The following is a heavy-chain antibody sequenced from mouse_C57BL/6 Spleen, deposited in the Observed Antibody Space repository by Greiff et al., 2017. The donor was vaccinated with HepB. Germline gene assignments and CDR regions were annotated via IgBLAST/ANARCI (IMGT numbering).Heavy chain of an antibody. D-gene: IGHD3-2*02. CDR3: TLDSSGYVRFAY. CDR2: IDPEDGDT. V-gene: IGHV14-1*01. CDR1: GFNIKDYY. Sequence: VQLKESGAELVRPGASVKLSCTASGFNIKDYYMHWVKQRPEQGLEWIGRIDPEDGDTEYAPKFQGKATMTADTSTNTAYLQLSSLTSEDTAVYYCTLDSSGYVRFAYWGQGTLVTVSA. J-gene: IGHJ3*01.